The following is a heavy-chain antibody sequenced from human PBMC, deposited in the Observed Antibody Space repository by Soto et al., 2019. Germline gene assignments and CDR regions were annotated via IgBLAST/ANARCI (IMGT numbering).Heavy chain of an antibody. V-gene: IGHV3-23*01. CDR1: GFTFRSYD. J-gene: IGHJ2*01. Sequence: DVQLLESGGGLVQPGGSLRLSSAASGFTFRSYDMSWVRQAPGKGLEWVSGISGSGISTHYADSVKGRFTVSRDNSKNTLYLQMNSLRAEDTAVYNCAKEPVGPDWYFDLWGRGTLVTVYS. CDR2: ISGSGIST. CDR3: AKEPVGPDWYFDL.